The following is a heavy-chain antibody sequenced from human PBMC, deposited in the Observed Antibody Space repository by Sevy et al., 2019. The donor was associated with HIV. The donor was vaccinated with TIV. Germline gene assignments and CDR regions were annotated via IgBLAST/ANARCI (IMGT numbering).Heavy chain of an antibody. D-gene: IGHD3-22*01. Sequence: GSLSLTCAVSGGSISSSNWWSWVRQPPGKGLEWIGEIYHSGSTNYNPSLKSRVTISVDKSKNQFSLKLSSVTAADTAVYYCARDVYYYDSSGSEHGAFDIWGQGTMVTVSS. V-gene: IGHV4-4*02. J-gene: IGHJ3*02. CDR1: GGSISSSNW. CDR3: ARDVYYYDSSGSEHGAFDI. CDR2: IYHSGST.